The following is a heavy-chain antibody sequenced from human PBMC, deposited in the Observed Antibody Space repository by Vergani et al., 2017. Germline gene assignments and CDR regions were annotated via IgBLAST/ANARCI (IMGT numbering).Heavy chain of an antibody. CDR2: IYHSGST. CDR1: GYSISSGYY. CDR3: ARVVAAAGTRGGWFDP. D-gene: IGHD6-13*01. V-gene: IGHV4-38-2*02. Sequence: QVQLQESGPGLVKPSETLSLTCTVSGYSISSGYYWGWIRQPPGKGLEWIGSIYHSGSTYYNPSLKSRVTISVDTSKNQFSLKLSSVTAADRAVYYCARVVAAAGTRGGWFDPWGQGTLVTVSS. J-gene: IGHJ5*02.